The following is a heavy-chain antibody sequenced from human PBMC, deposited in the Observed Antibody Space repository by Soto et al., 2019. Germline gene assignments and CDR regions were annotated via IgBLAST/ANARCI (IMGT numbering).Heavy chain of an antibody. CDR2: ISAYNGNT. CDR1: GYTFTSYG. Sequence: ASVKVSCKASGYTFTSYGISWVRQAPGQGLEWMGWISAYNGNTKYSQKFQGRVTITRDTSASTAYMELSSLRSEDTAVYYCAIAATGTRFQHWGQGTLVTVSS. CDR3: AIAATGTRFQH. V-gene: IGHV1-18*01. D-gene: IGHD6-13*01. J-gene: IGHJ1*01.